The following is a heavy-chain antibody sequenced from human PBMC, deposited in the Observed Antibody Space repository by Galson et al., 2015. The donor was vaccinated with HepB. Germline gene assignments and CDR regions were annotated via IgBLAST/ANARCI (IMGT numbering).Heavy chain of an antibody. J-gene: IGHJ1*01. CDR2: IYYSGST. CDR1: GGSISSNSYY. V-gene: IGHV4-39*01. CDR3: GRRAQNYGVKYFQH. D-gene: IGHD3-10*01. Sequence: ETLSLTCTVSGGSISSNSYYWGWIRQPPGKGLEWIGSIYYSGSTYYSPSPKSRVTISVDTSKNQFSLKLTSVTAADTAVYYCGRRAQNYGVKYFQHWGQGTLVTVSS.